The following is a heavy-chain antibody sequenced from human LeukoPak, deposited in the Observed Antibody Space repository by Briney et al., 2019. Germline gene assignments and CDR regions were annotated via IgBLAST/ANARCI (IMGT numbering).Heavy chain of an antibody. CDR3: ARGRYSSRSGGYYFDI. D-gene: IGHD2-2*01. J-gene: IGHJ4*02. CDR2: IKKDGIEK. V-gene: IGHV3-7*01. CDR1: GFTLSSDW. Sequence: PAGGSLRLSCVVSGFTLSSDWMSWVRQVPGKGLEWVANIKKDGIEKYYVESVKGRFTISRDNAKNSLYLQMNSLRAEDTAVYYCARGRYSSRSGGYYFDIWGQGTLVTVSS.